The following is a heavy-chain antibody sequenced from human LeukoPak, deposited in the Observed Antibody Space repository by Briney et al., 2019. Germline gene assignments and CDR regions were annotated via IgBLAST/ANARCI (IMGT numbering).Heavy chain of an antibody. V-gene: IGHV3-66*01. J-gene: IGHJ4*02. Sequence: PGGSLRLSCAASGFTFSNYAMHWVRQAPGKGLEWVSIIYSGGTTYYADSVKGRFTISRDNSKNTLYLQMNSLRAEDTAVYYCAKDARRSSGWWFFDHWGQGTLVTVSS. D-gene: IGHD6-19*01. CDR3: AKDARRSSGWWFFDH. CDR2: IYSGGTT. CDR1: GFTFSNYA.